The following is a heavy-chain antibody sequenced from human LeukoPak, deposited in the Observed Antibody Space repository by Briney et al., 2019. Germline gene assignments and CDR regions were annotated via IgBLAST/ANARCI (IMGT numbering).Heavy chain of an antibody. CDR1: GFTFSSYA. J-gene: IGHJ4*02. CDR3: AKGLLRIAVGGNDY. CDR2: ISGSGGST. D-gene: IGHD6-19*01. V-gene: IGHV3-23*01. Sequence: GGSRGLSCAASGFTFSSYAMSWVRQAPGKGLEWVSAISGSGGSTYYADSVKGRFTISRDNSKNTLYLQMNSLRAEDTAVYYCAKGLLRIAVGGNDYWGQGTLVTVSS.